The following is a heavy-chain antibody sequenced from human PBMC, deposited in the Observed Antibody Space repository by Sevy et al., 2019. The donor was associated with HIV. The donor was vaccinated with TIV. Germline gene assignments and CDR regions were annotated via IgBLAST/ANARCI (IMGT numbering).Heavy chain of an antibody. CDR1: GFALNTPGMC. Sequence: SGPTLVRPTQTLTLTCTFSGFALNTPGMCVSWIRQPPGRALEWLARIDWDDDKYYSTSLKTRLTVSKDTSKNQVVLKMTNMDPVDTATYYCVRTYYYASGSLNWFDPWGQGTLVTVSS. CDR2: IDWDDDK. J-gene: IGHJ5*02. CDR3: VRTYYYASGSLNWFDP. D-gene: IGHD3-10*01. V-gene: IGHV2-70*11.